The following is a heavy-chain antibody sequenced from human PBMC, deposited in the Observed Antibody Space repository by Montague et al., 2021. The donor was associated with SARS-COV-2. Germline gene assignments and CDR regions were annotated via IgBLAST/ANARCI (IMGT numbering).Heavy chain of an antibody. CDR2: IYYSGST. CDR1: GGSISSYY. J-gene: IGHJ3*02. V-gene: IGHV4-59*08. CDR3: ASPRRYQRPITFFGVVMADAFDI. D-gene: IGHD3-3*01. Sequence: SETLSLTCTVSGGSISSYYYCWIRQPPGKGLGWIWYIYYSGSTNXNPSLKSRITISVDTSKNQFSLKLGSVTAADTAVYYCASPRRYQRPITFFGVVMADAFDIWGRGTMVTVSS.